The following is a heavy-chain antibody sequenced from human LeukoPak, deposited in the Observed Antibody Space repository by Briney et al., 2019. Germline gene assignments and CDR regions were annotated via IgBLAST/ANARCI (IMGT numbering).Heavy chain of an antibody. J-gene: IGHJ4*02. CDR2: IRSKANSYGT. D-gene: IGHD3-22*01. Sequence: GGSLRLSCATSGFTFSGSAIHWVRQASGKGLEWVGRIRSKANSYGTTDAASVKGRFTISRDDSKNTAYLQMNSLKTEDTAVYYCTRPSYDSSVSGVVYWGQGTLVTVSS. CDR3: TRPSYDSSVSGVVY. CDR1: GFTFSGSA. V-gene: IGHV3-73*01.